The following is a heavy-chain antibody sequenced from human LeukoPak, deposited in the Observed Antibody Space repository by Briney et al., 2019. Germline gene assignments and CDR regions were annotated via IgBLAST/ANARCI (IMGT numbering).Heavy chain of an antibody. J-gene: IGHJ3*02. Sequence: SETLSLTCAVYGGSFSGYYWSWIRQPPGKGLEWIGRIYTSGITNYNPSLKSRVTMSVDTSKNQFSLKLSSVTAADTAMYYCARGLAGGAFDIWGQGTMVTVSS. D-gene: IGHD1-1*01. CDR2: IYTSGIT. V-gene: IGHV4-59*10. CDR3: ARGLAGGAFDI. CDR1: GGSFSGYY.